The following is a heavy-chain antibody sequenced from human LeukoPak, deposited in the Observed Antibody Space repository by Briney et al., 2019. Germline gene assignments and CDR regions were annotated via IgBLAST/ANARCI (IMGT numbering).Heavy chain of an antibody. J-gene: IGHJ4*02. CDR2: IIPIFGTA. CDR3: ASIDYYDSSGYSDY. CDR1: GGTFSSYA. V-gene: IGHV1-69*13. D-gene: IGHD3-22*01. Sequence: SVRVSCKASGGTFSSYAISWVRQAPGQGLEWMGGIIPIFGTANYAQKFQGRVTITADESTSTAYMELSSLRSEDTAVYYCASIDYYDSSGYSDYWGQGTLVTVSS.